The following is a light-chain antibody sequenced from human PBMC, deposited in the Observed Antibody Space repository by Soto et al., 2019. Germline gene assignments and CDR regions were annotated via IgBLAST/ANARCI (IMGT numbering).Light chain of an antibody. Sequence: QSALTQPASVSGSPGQSITISCTGTSSDVGGYNYVSWYQQHPGTAPKLMIYDVSNRPSGVSNRFSGSKSGNTASLTISGLQAEDEAEYYCSSYTSSSTRVFGGGTKLTVL. CDR1: SSDVGGYNY. V-gene: IGLV2-14*01. J-gene: IGLJ2*01. CDR2: DVS. CDR3: SSYTSSSTRV.